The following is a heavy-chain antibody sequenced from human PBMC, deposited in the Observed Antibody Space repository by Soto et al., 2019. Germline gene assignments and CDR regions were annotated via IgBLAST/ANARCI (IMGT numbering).Heavy chain of an antibody. CDR1: GYTFTSYY. J-gene: IGHJ3*02. D-gene: IGHD4-17*01. CDR3: ARVLMTTGVFDI. V-gene: IGHV1-46*03. CDR2: INPSGGST. Sequence: ASVKVSCKASGYTFTSYYMHWVRQAPGQGLEWMGIINPSGGSTSYAQKFQGRVTMTMDTSTSTVYMELSSLRSEDTAVYYCARVLMTTGVFDIWGQGTMVTVSS.